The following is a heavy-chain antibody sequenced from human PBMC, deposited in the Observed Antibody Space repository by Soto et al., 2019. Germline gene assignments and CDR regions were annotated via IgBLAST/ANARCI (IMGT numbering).Heavy chain of an antibody. CDR1: GFTFSSYT. J-gene: IGHJ4*02. CDR3: AKNAGSSWTQFDY. D-gene: IGHD6-13*01. Sequence: EVQLLESGGGLVQPGGSLRLSCAASGFTFSSYTMTWVRQAPGKGLEWVSTISGSGGTTYYADSVKGRFTISRDNSKNPLYLQMNSLRAEDTAVYYCAKNAGSSWTQFDYWGQGTLVTVSS. V-gene: IGHV3-23*01. CDR2: ISGSGGTT.